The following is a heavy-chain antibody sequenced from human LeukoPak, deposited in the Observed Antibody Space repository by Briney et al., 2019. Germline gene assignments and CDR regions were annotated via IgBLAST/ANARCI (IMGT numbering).Heavy chain of an antibody. D-gene: IGHD2-15*01. CDR2: ISGSGGST. Sequence: GRSLRLSCAASGFTFSSYAMSWVRQAPGKGLEWVSAISGSGGSTYYADSVKGRFTISRDNSKNTLYLQMNSLRAEDTAVYYCAKSGVVVAAPYNWFDPWGQGTLVTVSS. CDR1: GFTFSSYA. V-gene: IGHV3-23*01. CDR3: AKSGVVVAAPYNWFDP. J-gene: IGHJ5*02.